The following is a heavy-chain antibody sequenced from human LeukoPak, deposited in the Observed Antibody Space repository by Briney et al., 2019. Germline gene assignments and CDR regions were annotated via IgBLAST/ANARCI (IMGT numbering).Heavy chain of an antibody. V-gene: IGHV3-64*01. CDR3: AKDSAFYYIDV. D-gene: IGHD3-10*01. CDR1: GFTFSSYA. CDR2: INRYGDST. Sequence: GGSLRLSCAASGFTFSSYAIHWVRQAPGKGLEFVSAINRYGDSTYYANSVKGRFTISRDDSKNTVYLQMGSLRAEDMAVYYCAKDSAFYYIDVWGKGTTVIISS. J-gene: IGHJ6*03.